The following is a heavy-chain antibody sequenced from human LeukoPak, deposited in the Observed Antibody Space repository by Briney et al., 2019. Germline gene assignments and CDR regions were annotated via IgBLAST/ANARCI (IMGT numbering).Heavy chain of an antibody. CDR2: TYYRSKWGN. Sequence: PSQTLSLTCAISGDRVSSNSASWHWIRQSPSRGLEWLGRTYYRSKWGNNYAVSVKSRITIKPDTSKNQFSLQLISVTSEDTAVYYCAREGGIFYMIDYWGQGTLVTVSS. D-gene: IGHD2-8*01. J-gene: IGHJ4*02. V-gene: IGHV6-1*01. CDR3: AREGGIFYMIDY. CDR1: GDRVSSNSAS.